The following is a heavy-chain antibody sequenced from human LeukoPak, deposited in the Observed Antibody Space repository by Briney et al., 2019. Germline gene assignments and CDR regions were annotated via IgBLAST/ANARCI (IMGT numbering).Heavy chain of an antibody. D-gene: IGHD5-12*01. CDR2: IIPIFGTA. V-gene: IGHV1-69*06. CDR1: GGTFSSYA. Sequence: GASVKVSCKASGGTFSSYAISWVRQAPGQGLEWMGGIIPIFGTANYAQKFQGRITITADKSTSTAYMELSSLRSEDTAVYYCASGGGYDDYYYYYMDVWGKGTTVTVSS. J-gene: IGHJ6*03. CDR3: ASGGGYDDYYYYYMDV.